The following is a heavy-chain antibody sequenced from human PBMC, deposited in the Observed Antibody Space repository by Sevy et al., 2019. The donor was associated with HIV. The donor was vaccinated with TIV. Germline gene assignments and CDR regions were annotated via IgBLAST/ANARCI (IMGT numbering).Heavy chain of an antibody. J-gene: IGHJ4*02. D-gene: IGHD2-21*02. CDR2: IRPIFGTV. Sequence: ASVKVSCKASGGTFSTFLISWVRQAPGQGLEWMGGIRPIFGTVDYSQKFQARVTFTADESTSTAYMELSSLRPDDTAVYYCATRGDCDRDCSVYYFDYWGQGSLVTVSS. V-gene: IGHV1-69*13. CDR3: ATRGDCDRDCSVYYFDY. CDR1: GGTFSTFL.